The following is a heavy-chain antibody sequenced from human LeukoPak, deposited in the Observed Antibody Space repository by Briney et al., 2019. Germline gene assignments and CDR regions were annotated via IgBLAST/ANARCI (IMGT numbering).Heavy chain of an antibody. D-gene: IGHD3-9*01. J-gene: IGHJ6*03. CDR1: GYTFTSYY. CDR3: ARGRENPPRYFDWLQGHYYYMDV. CDR2: INPSGGST. V-gene: IGHV1-46*01. Sequence: ASVKVSCKASGYTFTSYYMHWVRQAPGQGLEWMGIINPSGGSTSYAQKFQGRVTMTRDTSTSTVYMELSSLRSEDTAVYYCARGRENPPRYFDWLQGHYYYMDVWGKGTTVTVSS.